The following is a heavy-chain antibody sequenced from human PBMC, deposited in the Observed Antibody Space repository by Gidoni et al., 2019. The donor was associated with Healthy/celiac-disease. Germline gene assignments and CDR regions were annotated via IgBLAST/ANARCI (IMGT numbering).Heavy chain of an antibody. V-gene: IGHV3-23*01. D-gene: IGHD3-22*01. CDR1: GLTFSSSA. Sequence: EVQLLESGGGLVQPGGSLRLSCAASGLTFSSSAMIWVRQAPGKGLEWGAAISGSGGRTYYEDAVKGRLTISRDNSKNTLYLQMNSLRAEDTAVYYCAKDLAYYYDSSGPSFDYGGQGTLVTVSA. CDR3: AKDLAYYYDSSGPSFDY. J-gene: IGHJ4*02. CDR2: ISGSGGRT.